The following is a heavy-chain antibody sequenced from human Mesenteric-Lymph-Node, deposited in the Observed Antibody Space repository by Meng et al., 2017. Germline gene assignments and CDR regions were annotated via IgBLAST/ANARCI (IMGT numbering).Heavy chain of an antibody. V-gene: IGHV6-1*01. CDR3: ARDLAMAGHYYYYGMDV. CDR1: GDSVSSNSAA. J-gene: IGHJ6*02. D-gene: IGHD6-19*01. Sequence: SETLSLTCAISGDSVSSNSAAWNWIRQSPSRGLEWLGRTYYRSKWYNDYAVSVKSRITINPDTSKNQFSLQLNSVTPEDTAVYYCARDLAMAGHYYYYGMDVWGQGTTVTVSS. CDR2: TYYRSKWYN.